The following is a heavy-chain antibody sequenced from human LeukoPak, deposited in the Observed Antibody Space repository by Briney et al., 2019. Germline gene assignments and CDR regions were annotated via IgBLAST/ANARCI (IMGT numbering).Heavy chain of an antibody. CDR1: GFTFSSHA. CDR3: AARNGGPYYFDY. V-gene: IGHV3-23*01. Sequence: GGSLRLSCAASGFTFSSHAMTWVRQAPGKGLEWVSSITGRGGSTYYADSVKGRFTISRDNSKNTVYLQMNSLRAEDTAAYYCAARNGGPYYFDYWGRGTLVTVSS. D-gene: IGHD7-27*01. J-gene: IGHJ4*02. CDR2: ITGRGGST.